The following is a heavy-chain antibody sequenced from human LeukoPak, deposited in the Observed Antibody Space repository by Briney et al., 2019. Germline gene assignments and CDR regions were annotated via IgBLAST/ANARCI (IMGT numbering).Heavy chain of an antibody. D-gene: IGHD1-26*01. V-gene: IGHV4-31*03. J-gene: IGHJ5*02. CDR1: GDSISSVGYY. Sequence: PSQTLSLTCTVSGDSISSVGYYWTWVRQLPGKGLEWIGYMYYTGNTYNNPSLKSRITISRDTSRNQFSLKLSSVTAADTAVYYCAPRPQMVGATTGWFDPWGQGTLVTVSS. CDR3: APRPQMVGATTGWFDP. CDR2: MYYTGNT.